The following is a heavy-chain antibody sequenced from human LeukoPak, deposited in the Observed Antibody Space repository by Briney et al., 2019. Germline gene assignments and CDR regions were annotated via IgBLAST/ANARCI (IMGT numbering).Heavy chain of an antibody. Sequence: SETLSLTCAVYGGSFNAYYYYRSWIRQPPGKGLEWIGEISHSGSTDYNPSLKSRVSISVDTSKNQFSLRLSSVTAADTAVYYCARGVDKSATFYYYYYIDVWGKGTTVTVSS. CDR3: ARGVDKSATFYYYYYIDV. J-gene: IGHJ6*03. D-gene: IGHD2-15*01. CDR2: ISHSGST. V-gene: IGHV4-34*01. CDR1: GGSFNAYY.